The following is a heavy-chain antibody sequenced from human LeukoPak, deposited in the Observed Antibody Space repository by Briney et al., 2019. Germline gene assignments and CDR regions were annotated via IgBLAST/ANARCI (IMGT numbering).Heavy chain of an antibody. CDR3: ASLQNIVGATPLPDY. J-gene: IGHJ4*02. Sequence: KPSETLSLTCTVSGGSISSYYWSWIRQPPGKGLEWIGNIYYSGSTNYNPPLKSRLTISVDPSKNQFSLKLSSVTAADTAVYYCASLQNIVGATPLPDYWGQGTLVTVSS. D-gene: IGHD1-26*01. CDR2: IYYSGST. V-gene: IGHV4-59*12. CDR1: GGSISSYY.